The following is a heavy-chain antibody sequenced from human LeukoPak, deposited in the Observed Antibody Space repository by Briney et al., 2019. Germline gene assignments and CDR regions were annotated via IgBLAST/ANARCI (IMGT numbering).Heavy chain of an antibody. D-gene: IGHD6-13*01. V-gene: IGHV4-4*07. CDR1: GGSISSYY. CDR3: ARVSSSWYQDWYFDL. J-gene: IGHJ2*01. CDR2: IDISGNT. Sequence: KPSETLSLTCTVSGGSISSYYWSWIRQPAGKGLEWIGRIDISGNTNYKPSLKSRVTMSVDTSKNQFSLKLSSVTAADTAVYYCARVSSSWYQDWYFDLWGRGTLVTVSS.